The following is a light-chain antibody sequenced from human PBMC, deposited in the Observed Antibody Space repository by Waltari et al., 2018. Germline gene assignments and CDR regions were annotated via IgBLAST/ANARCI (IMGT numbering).Light chain of an antibody. J-gene: IGLJ3*02. V-gene: IGLV2-11*01. Sequence: SALTQPRSVSGSPGQSVTISCTGTTSDVGGYNYVSWYQHHPGKAPKLMIFDVTQLPSGVPDRFSGSKSANTASLTISGLQAEDEAEYYCCSFAGTYTWVFGGGTKVTVL. CDR3: CSFAGTYTWV. CDR2: DVT. CDR1: TSDVGGYNY.